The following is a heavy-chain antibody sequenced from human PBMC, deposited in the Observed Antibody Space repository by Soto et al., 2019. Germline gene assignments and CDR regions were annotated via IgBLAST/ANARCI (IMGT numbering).Heavy chain of an antibody. CDR2: IGPYNGNT. V-gene: IGHV1-18*01. Sequence: QVQLVQSGPEVKKPGASVKVSCQASGYTFSNYGISWVRQAPGQALEWMGWIGPYNGNTDYAQNFQVRVTMTRDTSTNTAYMELRSLISDDTALYYFARCYCSIGSCYTCWHFDLWGRGALLTVSS. J-gene: IGHJ2*01. CDR1: GYTFSNYG. CDR3: ARCYCSIGSCYTCWHFDL. D-gene: IGHD2-15*01.